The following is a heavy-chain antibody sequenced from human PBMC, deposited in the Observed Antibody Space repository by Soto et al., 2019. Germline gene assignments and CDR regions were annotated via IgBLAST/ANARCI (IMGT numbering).Heavy chain of an antibody. CDR3: VKQPRPGIAVAGTTYYGMDV. CDR1: GVTFSSYA. V-gene: IGHV3-64D*08. D-gene: IGHD6-19*01. CDR2: ISSNGGST. Sequence: GGSLRLSCSASGVTFSSYAMQWVRQAPGKGLEYVSAISSNGGSTYYADSVKGRFTISRDNSKNTLYLQMSSLRAEDTAVYYCVKQPRPGIAVAGTTYYGMDVWGQGTTVTVSS. J-gene: IGHJ6*02.